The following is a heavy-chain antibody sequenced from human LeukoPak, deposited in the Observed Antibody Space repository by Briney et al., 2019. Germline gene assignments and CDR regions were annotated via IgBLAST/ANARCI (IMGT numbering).Heavy chain of an antibody. CDR1: GGTFSSYA. CDR2: IIPIFGTA. D-gene: IGHD6-19*01. V-gene: IGHV1-69*01. CDR3: ARDGEGSSGDNYYFDY. Sequence: ASVKVSCKASGGTFSSYAISWVRQAPGQGLEWMGGIIPIFGTANYAQKFQGRVTITADESTSTAYMELSSLRSEDTAVYYCARDGEGSSGDNYYFDYWGQGTLVTVSS. J-gene: IGHJ4*02.